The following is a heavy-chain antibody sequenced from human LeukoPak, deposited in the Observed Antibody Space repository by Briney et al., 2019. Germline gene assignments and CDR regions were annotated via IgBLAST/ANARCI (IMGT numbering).Heavy chain of an antibody. CDR1: GYNFAGYY. CDR3: ARVPPQQYYYDSSGYLLGNAFDI. CDR2: INPDSGGT. J-gene: IGHJ3*02. Sequence: ASMKVSCKASGYNFAGYYMHWVRQAPGQGLEWMGRINPDSGGTNYAQKFEGRVTMTRDTSINTAYMELSSLRSDDTAVYYCARVPPQQYYYDSSGYLLGNAFDIWGQGTMVTVSS. V-gene: IGHV1-2*06. D-gene: IGHD3-22*01.